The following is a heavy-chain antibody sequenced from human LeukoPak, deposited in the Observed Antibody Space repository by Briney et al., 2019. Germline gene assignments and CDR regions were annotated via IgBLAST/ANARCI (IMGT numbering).Heavy chain of an antibody. V-gene: IGHV3-23*01. CDR2: ISGSGGST. CDR1: GFTFSSYA. D-gene: IGHD3-22*01. Sequence: GGSLRLSCAASGFTFSSYAMSWVRQAPGKGLEWVSAISGSGGSTYYADSVKGRFTISRDNSKNTLYLQMNSLRAEDTAVYYCAKGGAYYYDSRTFDYWGQGTLVTVSS. J-gene: IGHJ4*02. CDR3: AKGGAYYYDSRTFDY.